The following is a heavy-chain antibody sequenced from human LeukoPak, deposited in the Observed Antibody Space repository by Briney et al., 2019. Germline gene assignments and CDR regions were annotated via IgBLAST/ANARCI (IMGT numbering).Heavy chain of an antibody. CDR3: AKVGVRINSGDY. D-gene: IGHD3-10*01. V-gene: IGHV3-23*01. J-gene: IGHJ4*02. CDR2: IKDADAKP. CDR1: GLAVSTSV. Sequence: PGGSLRLSCATSGLAVSTSVIYWFRQAPGKGLEWVSDIKDADAKPSYADSVKGRFTISRDSSKNTVYLEMNSLRAEDTALYYCAKVGVRINSGDYWGQGTLVTVSS.